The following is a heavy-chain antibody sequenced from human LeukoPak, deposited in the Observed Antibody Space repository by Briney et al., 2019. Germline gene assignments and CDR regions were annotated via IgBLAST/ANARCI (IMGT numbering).Heavy chain of an antibody. J-gene: IGHJ4*01. CDR3: ARETPALDH. CDR2: ISNSGSVV. Sequence: GGSLRLSCAASGFTFSSYEMNWVRQAPGEGPEWISHISNSGSVVSYADSVKGRFTVSRDNAKNSLFLQMNSLRVEDTAVYYCARETPALDHWGQGTLVTVSS. V-gene: IGHV3-48*03. CDR1: GFTFSSYE. D-gene: IGHD2-15*01.